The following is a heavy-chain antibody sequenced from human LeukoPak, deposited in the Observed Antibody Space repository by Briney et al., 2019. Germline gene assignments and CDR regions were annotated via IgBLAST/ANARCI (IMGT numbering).Heavy chain of an antibody. Sequence: SETLSLTCTVSGGSISSYYWSWIRQPPGKGLDWIGYIYYSGSTNYNPSLKSRVTISVDTSKNQFSLKLSSVTAADTAVYYCARGWQQLAYFDYWGQGTLVTVSS. CDR2: IYYSGST. D-gene: IGHD6-13*01. CDR3: ARGWQQLAYFDY. CDR1: GGSISSYY. J-gene: IGHJ4*02. V-gene: IGHV4-59*01.